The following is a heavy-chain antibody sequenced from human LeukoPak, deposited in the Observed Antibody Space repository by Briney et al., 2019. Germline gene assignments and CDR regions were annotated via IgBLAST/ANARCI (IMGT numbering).Heavy chain of an antibody. J-gene: IGHJ6*03. CDR3: AKDSYCSSTSCYVRALYYYMDV. CDR1: GFTFSSYG. Sequence: PGGSLRLSCAASGFTFSSYGMHWVRQAPGKGLEWVAFIRYDGSNKYYADSVKGRFTISRDNSKNTLYLQMNSLRAEDTAVYYCAKDSYCSSTSCYVRALYYYMDVWGKGTTVTVSS. D-gene: IGHD2-2*01. V-gene: IGHV3-30*02. CDR2: IRYDGSNK.